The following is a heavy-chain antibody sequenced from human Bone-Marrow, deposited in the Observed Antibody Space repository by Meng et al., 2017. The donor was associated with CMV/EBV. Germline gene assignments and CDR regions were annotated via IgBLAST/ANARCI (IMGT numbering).Heavy chain of an antibody. J-gene: IGHJ6*02. CDR1: GFRVSSNY. V-gene: IGHV3-53*01. CDR3: ARVSGDCTTTACDEYYGMDV. Sequence: GGSLRLSCAASGFRVSSNYVSWVRQAPGKGLEWVSIIYSGGDKYNADSVEGRFSISRDNAKNTVYLPMNSLRAEDTAVYYCARVSGDCTTTACDEYYGMDVWGQGTTVTVSS. D-gene: IGHD2-8*01. CDR2: IYSGGDK.